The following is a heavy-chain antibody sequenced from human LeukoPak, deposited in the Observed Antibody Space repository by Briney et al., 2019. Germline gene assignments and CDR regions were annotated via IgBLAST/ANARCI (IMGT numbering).Heavy chain of an antibody. J-gene: IGHJ5*02. CDR3: ARGRYSSGWYSRLGNWFDP. V-gene: IGHV1-46*01. CDR2: INPSGGST. D-gene: IGHD6-19*01. CDR1: GYTFTSYY. Sequence: ASVKVSCKASGYTFTSYYMHWVRQAPGQGLEWMGIINPSGGSTSYAQKFQGRVTMTRDTSTSTVYMELSSLTSEDTAVYYCARGRYSSGWYSRLGNWFDPWGQGTLVTVSS.